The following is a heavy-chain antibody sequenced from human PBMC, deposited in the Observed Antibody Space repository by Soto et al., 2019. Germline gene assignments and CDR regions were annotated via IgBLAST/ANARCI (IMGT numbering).Heavy chain of an antibody. CDR2: MKPDGSEK. CDR3: AASRGLGH. Sequence: EVQLVESGGGLVQPGGSLRLSCAASGFTFNMYWMNWVRQAPGKGLEWVANMKPDGSEKHYVDSVKGRFTISRDNAKNSVYLQMSTRRDEDTAVYYCAASRGLGHWGQGILVTVSS. J-gene: IGHJ5*02. V-gene: IGHV3-7*01. CDR1: GFTFNMYW. D-gene: IGHD3-10*01.